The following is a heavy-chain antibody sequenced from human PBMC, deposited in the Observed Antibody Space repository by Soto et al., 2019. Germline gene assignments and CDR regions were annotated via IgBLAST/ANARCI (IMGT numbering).Heavy chain of an antibody. CDR1: WLTVINNY. Sequence: PGGSLRLSCAASWLTVINNYMTWVRQAPGKGLEWVSAIYSGGTTYYADSVKGRFTISRDISKNTVSLEMRSLRAEDTAVYYCARDRPLERAFDFWGQGTMVTVSS. J-gene: IGHJ3*01. CDR3: ARDRPLERAFDF. V-gene: IGHV3-53*01. CDR2: IYSGGTT. D-gene: IGHD6-6*01.